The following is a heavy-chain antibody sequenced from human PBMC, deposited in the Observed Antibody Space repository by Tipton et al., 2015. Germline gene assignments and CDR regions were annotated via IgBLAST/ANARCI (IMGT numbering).Heavy chain of an antibody. CDR1: GGSISSGDYY. CDR2: IYHRGST. V-gene: IGHV4-30-4*01. D-gene: IGHD2-21*02. Sequence: TLSLTCTVSGGSISSGDYYWSWLRQAPGKGLEWIGYIYHRGSTYYNPSRKSRVTISVDTSKNQFSLKLSSVTAADTAVYYCARGFCGGDCYRPGYFDLWGCGTLVTVSS. J-gene: IGHJ2*01. CDR3: ARGFCGGDCYRPGYFDL.